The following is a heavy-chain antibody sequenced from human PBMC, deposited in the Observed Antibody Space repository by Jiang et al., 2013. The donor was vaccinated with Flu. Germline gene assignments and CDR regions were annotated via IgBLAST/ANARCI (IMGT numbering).Heavy chain of an antibody. Sequence: PGLVKPSETLSLTCTVSGGSISSYYWSWIRQPPGKGLEWIGYIYYSGSTNYNPPLKSRVTISIDTSKNQFSLKLSSMTAADAAVYYCARVGSGCFDYWGQGTLVTVSS. J-gene: IGHJ4*02. V-gene: IGHV4-59*01. CDR2: IYYSGST. CDR3: ARVGSGCFDY. CDR1: GGSISSYY. D-gene: IGHD6-19*01.